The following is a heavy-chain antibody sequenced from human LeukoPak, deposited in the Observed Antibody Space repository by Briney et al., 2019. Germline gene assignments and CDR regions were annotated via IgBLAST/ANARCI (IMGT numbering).Heavy chain of an antibody. Sequence: GGSLRLSCAASGFTFSSYAMHWVRQAPGKGLEWVAVISYDGSNKYYADSVKGRLTISRDNSKNMLYLQMNSLRAEDTAVYYCARAKTPSAELLTFFDYWGQGTLVTVSS. D-gene: IGHD3-10*01. J-gene: IGHJ4*02. CDR3: ARAKTPSAELLTFFDY. CDR2: ISYDGSNK. CDR1: GFTFSSYA. V-gene: IGHV3-30-3*01.